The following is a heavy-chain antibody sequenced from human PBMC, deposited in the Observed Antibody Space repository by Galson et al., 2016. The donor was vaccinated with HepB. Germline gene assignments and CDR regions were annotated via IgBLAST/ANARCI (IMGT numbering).Heavy chain of an antibody. CDR3: ARVISRFLEWLSPDDAFDL. Sequence: SLRLSCAASGFTFSKSEMNWVRQAPGEGLEWVSYISSGGSSMYYADSVKGRFTISRDNAKNSVSLQMNSLRAEDTAVYYCARVISRFLEWLSPDDAFDLWGQGTMVTVSS. J-gene: IGHJ3*01. CDR2: ISSGGSSM. CDR1: GFTFSKSE. V-gene: IGHV3-48*03. D-gene: IGHD3-3*01.